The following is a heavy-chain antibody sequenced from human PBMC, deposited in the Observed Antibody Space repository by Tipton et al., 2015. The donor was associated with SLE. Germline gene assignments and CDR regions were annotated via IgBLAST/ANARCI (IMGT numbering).Heavy chain of an antibody. D-gene: IGHD2-15*01. J-gene: IGHJ6*03. V-gene: IGHV4-61*02. CDR1: GYSISSGSYY. CDR2: IYTSGTT. CDR3: RGTPYYQYYIDV. Sequence: TLSLTCTVSGYSISSGSYYWTWIRQPAGKGLEWIGRIYTSGTTNYNPSLRSRVTMSVDTSKNQFSLMLSSVTAADTAVYYCRGTPYYQYYIDVWGQGTTVTVS.